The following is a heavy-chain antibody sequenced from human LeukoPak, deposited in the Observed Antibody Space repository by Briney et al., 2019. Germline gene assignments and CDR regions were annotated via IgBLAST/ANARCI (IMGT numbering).Heavy chain of an antibody. J-gene: IGHJ6*04. V-gene: IGHV3-48*03. CDR2: ISSSGSTI. CDR3: AELGIMLGGV. CDR1: GFTFSSYE. D-gene: IGHD3-10*02. Sequence: GGSLRLSCAASGFTFSSYEMNWVRQAPGKGLEWVSYISSSGSTIYYADSVKGRFTISRDNAKNSLYLQMNSLRAEHTAVYYCAELGIMLGGVWGKGTTVTISS.